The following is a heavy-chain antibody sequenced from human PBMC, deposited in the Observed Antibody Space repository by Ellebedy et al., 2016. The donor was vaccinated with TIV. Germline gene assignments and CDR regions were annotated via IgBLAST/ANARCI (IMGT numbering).Heavy chain of an antibody. Sequence: SLKISCAASGFTFDDYAMHWVRQAPGKGLEWVSGISWNSGSIGYAYSVKGRFTISRDNAKNSLYLQMNSLRAEDTALYYCAKTNARLYYFDYWGQGTLVTVSS. J-gene: IGHJ4*02. CDR1: GFTFDDYA. D-gene: IGHD3-22*01. V-gene: IGHV3-9*01. CDR3: AKTNARLYYFDY. CDR2: ISWNSGSI.